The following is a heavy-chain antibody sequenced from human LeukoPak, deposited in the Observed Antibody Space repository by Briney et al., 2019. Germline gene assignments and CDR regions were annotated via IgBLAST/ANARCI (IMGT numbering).Heavy chain of an antibody. J-gene: IGHJ5*02. CDR2: INPSGGST. V-gene: IGHV1-46*01. Sequence: ASVKVSCKASGYSFTSYYMHWVRQAPGQGLEWMGIINPSGGSTSYAQKFQGRVTMTRDTSTRTVYVELSSLRSEDTAVYYCAGESDSGYSSSFNWFDPWGQGTLVTVSS. D-gene: IGHD6-19*01. CDR1: GYSFTSYY. CDR3: AGESDSGYSSSFNWFDP.